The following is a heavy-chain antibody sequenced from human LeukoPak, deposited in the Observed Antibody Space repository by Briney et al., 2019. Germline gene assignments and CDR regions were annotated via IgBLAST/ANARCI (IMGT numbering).Heavy chain of an antibody. D-gene: IGHD7-27*01. Sequence: GASVKVSCRASGYTFNRYYIHWVRQAPGQGLEWMGIINPSGDSTSYAPKLQGRVTMTRDTSTSTVYMELNSLTSEDTAVYYCARDRGSSNDWGYFDFWGQGTLVTVSS. CDR1: GYTFNRYY. V-gene: IGHV1-46*02. CDR2: INPSGDST. J-gene: IGHJ4*02. CDR3: ARDRGSSNDWGYFDF.